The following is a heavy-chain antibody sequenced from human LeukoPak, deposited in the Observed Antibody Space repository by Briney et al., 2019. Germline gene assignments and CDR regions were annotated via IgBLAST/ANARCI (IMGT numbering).Heavy chain of an antibody. V-gene: IGHV1-69*05. J-gene: IGHJ4*02. Sequence: SVKVSCKASGYTFTSYYMHWVRQAPGQGLEWMGGIIPIFGTANYAQKFQGRVTITTDESTSTAYMELSSLRSEDTAVYYCASDIAVAGTGNDYWGQGTLVTVSS. CDR3: ASDIAVAGTGNDY. CDR2: IIPIFGTA. CDR1: GYTFTSYY. D-gene: IGHD6-19*01.